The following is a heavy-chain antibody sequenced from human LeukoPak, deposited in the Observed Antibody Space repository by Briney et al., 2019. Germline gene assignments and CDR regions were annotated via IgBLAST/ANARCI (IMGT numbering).Heavy chain of an antibody. J-gene: IGHJ4*02. D-gene: IGHD3-22*01. CDR1: GASISSYY. CDR3: ARDLYDSSGYYYPNDY. Sequence: SETLSLTCTVSGASISSYYYNWIRQTAGGGLEWIGRLYISGSTDYNPSLKSRVTISVDTSMNQFYLKMNSVTAADTAVYFCARDLYDSSGYYYPNDYWGQGTLVTVSS. CDR2: LYISGST. V-gene: IGHV4-4*07.